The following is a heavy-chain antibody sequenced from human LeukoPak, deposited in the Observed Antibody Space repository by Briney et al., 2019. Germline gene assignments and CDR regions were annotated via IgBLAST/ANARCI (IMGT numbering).Heavy chain of an antibody. CDR2: ISGNAVNT. Sequence: PGGSLRLSCAASGFIFSNYGMSWVRQAPGKGLEWVSTISGNAVNTHYADSVKGRFTISRDNSKNTLSLQMNSLRAEDTALYYCATDVGGSMLDYWGQGTLVTVSS. J-gene: IGHJ4*02. V-gene: IGHV3-23*01. CDR3: ATDVGGSMLDY. CDR1: GFIFSNYG. D-gene: IGHD3-16*01.